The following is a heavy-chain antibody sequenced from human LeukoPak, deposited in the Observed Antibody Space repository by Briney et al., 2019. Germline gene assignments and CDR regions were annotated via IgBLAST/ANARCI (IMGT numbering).Heavy chain of an antibody. V-gene: IGHV4-31*03. CDR1: GGSISSGGYY. D-gene: IGHD1-1*01. Sequence: SETLSLTCTVSGGSISSGGYYWSWIRQHPGEGLEWIGYIYYSGSTYYNPSLKSRVTISVDTSKNQFSLKLSSVTAADTAVYYCARGTGTTWFDPWGQGTLVTVSS. J-gene: IGHJ5*02. CDR3: ARGTGTTWFDP. CDR2: IYYSGST.